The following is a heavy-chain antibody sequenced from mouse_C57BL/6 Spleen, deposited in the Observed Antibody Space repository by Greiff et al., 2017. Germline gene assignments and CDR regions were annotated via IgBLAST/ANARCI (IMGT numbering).Heavy chain of an antibody. CDR2: IYPGGGST. D-gene: IGHD1-1*01. V-gene: IGHV1-9*01. CDR1: GYTFTGYW. Sequence: VQLQQSGAELMKPGASVKLSCKATGYTFTGYWIEWVKQRPGHGLEWIGEIYPGGGSTYYNEKFKGKATFTADTSSNTYYMQLCSLKTEDAAIYSGAKRYYLYAMDYWGQGTSVTVSS. CDR3: AKRYYLYAMDY. J-gene: IGHJ4*01.